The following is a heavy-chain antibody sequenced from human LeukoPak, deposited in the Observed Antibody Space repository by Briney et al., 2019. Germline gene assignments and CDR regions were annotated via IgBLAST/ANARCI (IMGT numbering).Heavy chain of an antibody. V-gene: IGHV3-30-3*01. CDR3: ARAPLRYAFDI. J-gene: IGHJ3*02. CDR1: GFTFSSYA. D-gene: IGHD4-17*01. CDR2: ISYDGSNK. Sequence: GRSLRPSCAASGFTFSSYAMHWVRQAPGKGLEWVAVISYDGSNKYYADSVKGRFTISRDNSKNTLYLQMNSLRAEDTAVYYCARAPLRYAFDIRGQGTMVTVSS.